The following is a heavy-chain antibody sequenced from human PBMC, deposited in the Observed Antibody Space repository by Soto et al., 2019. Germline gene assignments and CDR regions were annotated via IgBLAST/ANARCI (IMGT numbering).Heavy chain of an antibody. CDR2: ISYEGSNK. CDR3: AKGITGTTYYYYDGMDV. V-gene: IGHV3-30*18. D-gene: IGHD1-7*01. Sequence: GSLRLSCAASGFTFSSYGMHWVRQARGKGLEWVAVISYEGSNKYYADSVKGRFTISRDNSKNMLYLQMNSLRAEDTAVYYCAKGITGTTYYYYDGMDVWGQGTTVTVSS. CDR1: GFTFSSYG. J-gene: IGHJ6*02.